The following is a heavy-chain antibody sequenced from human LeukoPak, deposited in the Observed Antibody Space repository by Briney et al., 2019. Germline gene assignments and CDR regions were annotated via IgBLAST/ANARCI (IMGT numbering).Heavy chain of an antibody. Sequence: GRSLRLSCAASGFTFSSYGMHWVRQAPGKGLEWVAVIWYDGSNKYYADSVKGRFTISRDNSKNTLYLQMNSLRAEDTAVYYCAKATYYGSGSSDYWGQGTLVTVSS. D-gene: IGHD3-10*01. CDR1: GFTFSSYG. J-gene: IGHJ4*02. CDR3: AKATYYGSGSSDY. CDR2: IWYDGSNK. V-gene: IGHV3-33*06.